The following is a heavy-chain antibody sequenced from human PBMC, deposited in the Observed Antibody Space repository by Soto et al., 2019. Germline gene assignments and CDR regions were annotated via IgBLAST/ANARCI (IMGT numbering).Heavy chain of an antibody. CDR2: IKGDGSIT. CDR1: GFTFSNYW. D-gene: IGHD3-10*01. Sequence: DEQVVESGGGLVQPGGSLRLSCTASGFTFSNYWIHWVRQASGKGLVWVSRIKGDGSITNYADSVRGRFSISRDNAKNTLYLQMDSLRAEDTAVYYCARGASGRYYREVLGKGTTVTVS. CDR3: ARGASGRYYREV. V-gene: IGHV3-74*01. J-gene: IGHJ6*03.